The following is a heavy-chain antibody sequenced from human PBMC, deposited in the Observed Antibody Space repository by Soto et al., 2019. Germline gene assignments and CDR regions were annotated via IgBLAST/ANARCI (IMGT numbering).Heavy chain of an antibody. CDR2: IFHGGTS. V-gene: IGHV4-30-2*01. CDR3: ARDPYYYDSSGPGRAFDI. CDR1: GGSISSDTHT. Sequence: SETLSLTCTVSGGSISSDTHTWSWVRQPPGKGLEWIGYIFHGGTSYYNPPLKSRVTISVDTSKNQFSLKLSSVTAADTAVYYCARDPYYYDSSGPGRAFDIWGPETMVTVSS. D-gene: IGHD3-22*01. J-gene: IGHJ3*02.